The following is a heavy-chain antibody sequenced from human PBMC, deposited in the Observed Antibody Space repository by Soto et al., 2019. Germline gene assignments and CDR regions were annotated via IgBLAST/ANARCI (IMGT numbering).Heavy chain of an antibody. Sequence: QVQVQESGPGLVKPSQTLSLTCTVSGGSISSGGYYWSWIRQHPGKGLGWIGYIYYSGSTSYNPSLKSRLTISLDTSKSQFSLKLSSVTAADTAMYYCASGLGYCLTTSCSEPWGQGTLVTVSS. D-gene: IGHD2-2*01. CDR2: IYYSGST. CDR1: GGSISSGGYY. J-gene: IGHJ5*02. CDR3: ASGLGYCLTTSCSEP. V-gene: IGHV4-31*03.